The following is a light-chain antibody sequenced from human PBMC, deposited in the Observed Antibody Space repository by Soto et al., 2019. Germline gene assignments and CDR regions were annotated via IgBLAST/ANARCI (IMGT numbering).Light chain of an antibody. CDR3: QQRSNWPLP. V-gene: IGKV3-11*01. J-gene: IGKJ4*01. Sequence: EIVLTQSPATLSLSPGEIATLSCRASQSVSSYLAWFQQKPGQAPSLLIYDASRRATGIPARFSGSGSGTDCTLTISSLEPEDFAGYYCQQRSNWPLPVGGGTKVEI. CDR1: QSVSSY. CDR2: DAS.